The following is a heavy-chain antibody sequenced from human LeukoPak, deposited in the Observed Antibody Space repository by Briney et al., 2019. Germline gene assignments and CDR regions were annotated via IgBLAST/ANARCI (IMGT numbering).Heavy chain of an antibody. J-gene: IGHJ4*02. CDR3: ATDAGWFYFDY. Sequence: GGSLRLSCAASGFTFSNYGIHCVRQAPGKGLEWVAFIRNYGNDKYYADSVRGRFTISRDSSTSTLYLQMNSLRVEDTAVYYCATDAGWFYFDYWGQGTLVTVSS. V-gene: IGHV3-30*02. D-gene: IGHD6-19*01. CDR1: GFTFSNYG. CDR2: IRNYGNDK.